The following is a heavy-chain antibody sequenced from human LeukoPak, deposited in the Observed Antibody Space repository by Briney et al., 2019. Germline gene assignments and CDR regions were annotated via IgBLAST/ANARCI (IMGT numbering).Heavy chain of an antibody. V-gene: IGHV3-53*05. CDR2: IYSGGST. Sequence: PGGSLRLSCAASGFTVSSNYMSWVRQAPGKGLEWVSVIYSGGSTYYADSVKGRFTISRDNSKNTLYLQMGSLRAEDMAVYYCARQATRIAAAGTSIDYWGQGTLVTVSS. D-gene: IGHD6-13*01. J-gene: IGHJ4*02. CDR1: GFTVSSNY. CDR3: ARQATRIAAAGTSIDY.